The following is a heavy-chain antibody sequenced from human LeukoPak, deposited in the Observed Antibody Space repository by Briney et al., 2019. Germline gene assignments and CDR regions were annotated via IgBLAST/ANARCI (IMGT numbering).Heavy chain of an antibody. J-gene: IGHJ4*02. CDR3: ARDFHYFFDY. D-gene: IGHD2/OR15-2a*01. Sequence: GRSLRLSCAASGFTFSSYGMHWVRQAPGKGLDWVALILKDGSNAFYADSVKGRFTISRDNSGNTLFLQMNSLRAEDTGIYYCARDFHYFFDYCGQGTLVTVSS. V-gene: IGHV3-30*03. CDR1: GFTFSSYG. CDR2: ILKDGSNA.